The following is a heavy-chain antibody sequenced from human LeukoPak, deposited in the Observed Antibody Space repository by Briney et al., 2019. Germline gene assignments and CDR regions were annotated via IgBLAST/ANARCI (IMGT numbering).Heavy chain of an antibody. CDR2: IYYSGST. CDR1: GGSMSSSSYY. CDR3: ARRGTVTHRFDY. Sequence: SETLSLTCGVSGGSMSSSSYYWGWIRQPPGKGLEWIGSIYYSGSTYYNPSLKSRVTISVDSSKNQCSLKLSSVTAADTAVYYCARRGTVTHRFDYWGQGTLVTVSS. J-gene: IGHJ4*02. D-gene: IGHD4-17*01. V-gene: IGHV4-39*01.